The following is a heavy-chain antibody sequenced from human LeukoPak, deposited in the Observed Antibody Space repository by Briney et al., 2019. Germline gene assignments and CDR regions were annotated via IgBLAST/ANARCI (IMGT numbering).Heavy chain of an antibody. V-gene: IGHV3-15*01. Sequence: GGSLRLPCAAFGFTFSNAWMSWVRQAPGKGLERVGRIKSKSDGGATDYAAPVKGRFSISRDDSKNTLHLQMNSLKTEDTAVYFCTTGRTPDFWGQGTLVTVSS. D-gene: IGHD2-2*01. CDR2: IKSKSDGGAT. CDR1: GFTFSNAW. CDR3: TTGRTPDF. J-gene: IGHJ4*02.